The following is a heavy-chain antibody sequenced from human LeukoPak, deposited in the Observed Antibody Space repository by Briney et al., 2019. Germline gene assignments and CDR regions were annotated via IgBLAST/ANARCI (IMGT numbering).Heavy chain of an antibody. J-gene: IGHJ6*03. D-gene: IGHD2-21*02. CDR1: AFTFSDYS. CDR2: ISGRSSTI. V-gene: IGHV3-48*01. CDR3: AKSLGYCGGDCYPSYYMDV. Sequence: GGSLRLSCAASAFTFSDYSMNWVRQAPGKGLEWISCISGRSSTIYYADSVRGRFTISRDNAKNSMYLQMNSLRAEDTAVYYCAKSLGYCGGDCYPSYYMDVWGKGTTVTVSS.